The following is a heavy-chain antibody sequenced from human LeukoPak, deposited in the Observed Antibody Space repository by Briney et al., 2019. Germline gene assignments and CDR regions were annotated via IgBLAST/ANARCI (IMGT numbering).Heavy chain of an antibody. V-gene: IGHV3-48*03. J-gene: IGHJ5*02. Sequence: GGSLRLSCVASGFTFSSYEMNWVRQAPGKGLEWVSYISSSGSTIYYADSVKGRFTISRDNAKNSLYLQMNSLRAEDTAVYHCAGADRVHLGAFDPWGQGTLVTVSS. D-gene: IGHD1-1*01. CDR2: ISSSGSTI. CDR1: GFTFSSYE. CDR3: AGADRVHLGAFDP.